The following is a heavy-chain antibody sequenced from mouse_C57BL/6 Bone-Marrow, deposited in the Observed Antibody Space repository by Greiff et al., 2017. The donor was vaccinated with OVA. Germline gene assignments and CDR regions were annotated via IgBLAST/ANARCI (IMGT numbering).Heavy chain of an antibody. V-gene: IGHV1-18*01. D-gene: IGHD1-1*01. J-gene: IGHJ1*03. CDR3: ARRYYYASYFDV. Sequence: EVQLQESGPELVKPGASVKIPCKASGYTFTDYNMDWVKQSHGKSLEWIGDINPNNGGTIYNQKFKGKATLTVDKSSSTAYMELRSLTSEDTAVYYCARRYYYASYFDVWGTGTTVTVSS. CDR2: INPNNGGT. CDR1: GYTFTDYN.